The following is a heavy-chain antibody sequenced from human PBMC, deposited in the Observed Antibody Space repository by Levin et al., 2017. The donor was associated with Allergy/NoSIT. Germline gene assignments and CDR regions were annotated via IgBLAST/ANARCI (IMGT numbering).Heavy chain of an antibody. V-gene: IGHV1-2*02. CDR3: ARVGGTMGRGVITAYNWFDP. D-gene: IGHD3-10*01. CDR1: GYTFTGYY. CDR2: INPNSGGT. J-gene: IGHJ5*02. Sequence: KSGESLKISCKASGYTFTGYYMHWVRQAPGQGLEWMGWINPNSGGTNYAQKFQGRVTMTRDTSISTAYMELSRLRSDDTAVYYCARVGGTMGRGVITAYNWFDPWGQGTLVTVSS.